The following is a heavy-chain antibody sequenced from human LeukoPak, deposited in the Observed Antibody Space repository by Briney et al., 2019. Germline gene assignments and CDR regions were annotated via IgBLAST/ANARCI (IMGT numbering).Heavy chain of an antibody. D-gene: IGHD2-2*01. CDR3: AKRSAAHGMDV. V-gene: IGHV5-51*01. Sequence: GESLKISCKGSGYSFTSYWIARVRQMPGKGLEWMGIIYPGDSDTRYSPSLQGQVTISADKSTSTAYLQWSSLKASDTAMYYCAKRSAAHGMDVWGQGTTVTVSS. CDR1: GYSFTSYW. CDR2: IYPGDSDT. J-gene: IGHJ6*02.